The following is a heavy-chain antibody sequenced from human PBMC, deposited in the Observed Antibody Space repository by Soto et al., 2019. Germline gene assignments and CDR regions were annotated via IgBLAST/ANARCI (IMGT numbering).Heavy chain of an antibody. Sequence: PSETLSLTCTVSGGSISSSSYYWGWIRQPPGKGLEWIGSIYYSGSTYYNPSLKSRVTISVDTSKNQFSLKLSSVTAADTAVYYCARRGYDYGDYVGHWGQGTLVTVS. V-gene: IGHV4-39*01. J-gene: IGHJ4*02. CDR1: GGSISSSSYY. CDR2: IYYSGST. D-gene: IGHD4-17*01. CDR3: ARRGYDYGDYVGH.